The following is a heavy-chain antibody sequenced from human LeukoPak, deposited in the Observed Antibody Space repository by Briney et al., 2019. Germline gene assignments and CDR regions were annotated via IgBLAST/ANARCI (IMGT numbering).Heavy chain of an antibody. D-gene: IGHD6-13*01. CDR1: GGSISSGGYY. CDR3: ARGIGRIAAAGQNWFDP. V-gene: IGHV4-31*03. J-gene: IGHJ5*02. Sequence: SETLSLTSTVSGGSISSGGYYWSWIRQHPGKGLEWIGYFYYSGSTYYSPSLKSRVTISVDTSKNQFSLKLSSVTAADTAVYYCARGIGRIAAAGQNWFDPWGQGTLVTVSS. CDR2: FYYSGST.